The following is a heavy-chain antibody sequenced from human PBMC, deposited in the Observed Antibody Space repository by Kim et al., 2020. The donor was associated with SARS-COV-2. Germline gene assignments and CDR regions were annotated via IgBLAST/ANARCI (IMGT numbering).Heavy chain of an antibody. CDR1: GFTFSSYA. V-gene: IGHV3-30*04. D-gene: IGHD3-10*01. CDR3: ARDGEYYYGSGSSYYYYYGMDV. CDR2: ISYVGSNK. J-gene: IGHJ6*02. Sequence: GGSLRLSCAASGFTFSSYAMHWVRQAPGKGLEWVSVISYVGSNKYYADSVNGRFTISRDNSKNTLYLQMNSLRAEDTAVYYCARDGEYYYGSGSSYYYYYGMDVWGQGTTVTVSS.